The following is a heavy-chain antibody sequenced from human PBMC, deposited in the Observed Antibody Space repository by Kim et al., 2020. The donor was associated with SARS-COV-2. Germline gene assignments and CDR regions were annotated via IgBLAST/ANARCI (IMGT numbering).Heavy chain of an antibody. D-gene: IGHD3-22*01. V-gene: IGHV4-34*01. J-gene: IGHJ5*02. CDR3: ARGPGLLLGWFDP. Sequence: YNPSLKSRVTISVDTSKNQFSLKLSSVTAADTAVYYCARGPGLLLGWFDPWGQGTLVTVSS.